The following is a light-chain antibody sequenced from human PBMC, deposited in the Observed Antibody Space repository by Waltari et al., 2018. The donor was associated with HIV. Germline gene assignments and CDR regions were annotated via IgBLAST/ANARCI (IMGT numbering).Light chain of an antibody. Sequence: QSALTQPRSVSGSPGQSVPISCTGTSSDIGYFDYVSWYQPYPGKAPQVILYEVNPRPSGVPDRFTGSKSGITASLTISGLQGEDEADYYCCSYAGAYTYVFGTGTKVNVL. CDR1: SSDIGYFDY. CDR2: EVN. V-gene: IGLV2-11*01. J-gene: IGLJ1*01. CDR3: CSYAGAYTYV.